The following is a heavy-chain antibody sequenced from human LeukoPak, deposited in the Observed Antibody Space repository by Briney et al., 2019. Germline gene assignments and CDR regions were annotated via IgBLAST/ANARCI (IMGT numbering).Heavy chain of an antibody. CDR3: ARHGVEMATVIDY. CDR2: IYPGDSDT. D-gene: IGHD5-24*01. Sequence: GESLKISCKGSGYSFTSYWIGWVRQMPGKGLEWMGIIYPGDSDTRYSPSFQGQVTTSADKSISTAYLQWSSLKASDTAMYYCARHGVEMATVIDYWGQGTLVTVSS. CDR1: GYSFTSYW. J-gene: IGHJ4*02. V-gene: IGHV5-51*01.